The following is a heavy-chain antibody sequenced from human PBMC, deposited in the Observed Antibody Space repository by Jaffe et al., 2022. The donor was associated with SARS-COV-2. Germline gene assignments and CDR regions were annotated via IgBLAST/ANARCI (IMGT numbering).Heavy chain of an antibody. Sequence: QVQLVQSGAEVKKPGASVKVSCKASGYTFTGYYMHWVRQAPGQGLEWMGRINPNSGGTNYAQKFQGRVTMTRDTSISTAYMELSRLRSDDTAVYYCARDFESAAYYYDSSGYPHSKTEGNYWGQGTLVTVSS. J-gene: IGHJ4*02. CDR2: INPNSGGT. D-gene: IGHD3-22*01. CDR3: ARDFESAAYYYDSSGYPHSKTEGNY. V-gene: IGHV1-2*06. CDR1: GYTFTGYY.